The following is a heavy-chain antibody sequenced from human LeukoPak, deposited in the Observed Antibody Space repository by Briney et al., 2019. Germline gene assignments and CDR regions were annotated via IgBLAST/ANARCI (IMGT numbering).Heavy chain of an antibody. V-gene: IGHV1-69*13. CDR2: IIPIFGTA. CDR1: GGTFSSYA. D-gene: IGHD2-21*01. CDR3: TRSVRNGHIDY. Sequence: SVKVPCKAAGGTFSSYAISWVRQAPGQGLEWMGGIIPIFGTANYAQKFQGRVTITADESTSTAYVELSSLRFEDTAVYYCTRSVRNGHIDYWGQGTLVTVSS. J-gene: IGHJ4*02.